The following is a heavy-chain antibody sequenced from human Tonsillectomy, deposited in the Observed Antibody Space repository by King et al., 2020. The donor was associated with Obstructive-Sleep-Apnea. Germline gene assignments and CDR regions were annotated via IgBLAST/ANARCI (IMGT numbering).Heavy chain of an antibody. CDR3: ARVNNTYYYDSSGYYYFPYFDY. CDR2: IFHTGST. D-gene: IGHD3-22*01. V-gene: IGHV4-30-2*01. Sequence: QLQESGSGLVKPSQTLSLTCAVSGDSVSSVHYSWGWIRQPPGKGLEWIGYIFHTGSTYYNPSLKTRVTISVDRSKNQFSLDLNSVTAADTAVYYCARVNNTYYYDSSGYYYFPYFDYWGQGTLVTVSS. CDR1: GDSVSSVHYS. J-gene: IGHJ4*02.